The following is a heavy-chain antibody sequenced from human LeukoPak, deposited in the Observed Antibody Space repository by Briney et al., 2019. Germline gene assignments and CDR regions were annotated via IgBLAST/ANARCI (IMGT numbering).Heavy chain of an antibody. CDR1: GGSISSYY. J-gene: IGHJ4*02. D-gene: IGHD3-22*01. CDR3: ARISSGYYFDY. Sequence: PSETLSLTCPVSGGSISSYYWSWIRPPPGKGLEWIGYIYYSGSTNYNPSLKSRVTISVDTSKNQFSLKLSSVTAADTAVYYCARISSGYYFDYWGQGTLVTVSS. CDR2: IYYSGST. V-gene: IGHV4-59*01.